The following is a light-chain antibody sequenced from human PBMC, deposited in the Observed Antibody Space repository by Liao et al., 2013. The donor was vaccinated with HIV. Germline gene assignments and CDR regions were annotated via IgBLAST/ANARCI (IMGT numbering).Light chain of an antibody. CDR3: QAWDSGTAV. Sequence: SYELTQPPSVSVSPGQTASITCSGDKLGDKYACWYQQKPGQSPVLVIYHDSDRPSGIPERFSDSKSGNTATLTISRVEAGDEADYYCQAWDSGTAVFGGGTKLTVL. J-gene: IGLJ2*01. CDR2: HDS. V-gene: IGLV3-1*01. CDR1: KLGDKY.